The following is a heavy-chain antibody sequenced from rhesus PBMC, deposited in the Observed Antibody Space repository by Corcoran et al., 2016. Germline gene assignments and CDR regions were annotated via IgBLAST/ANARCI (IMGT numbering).Heavy chain of an antibody. CDR3: AAANGN. V-gene: IGHV3S42*01. Sequence: EGQLVESGGGLARPGGSRRLACVAYGSTVRSNWMNWVRQTPGMGLEWISAINTGGGTSCYADSVKGRFTISRDNSQNTLSLQMNSLRPEDTAVYYCAAANGNWGQGVLVTVSS. J-gene: IGHJ4*01. CDR1: GSTVRSNW. D-gene: IGHD1-1*01. CDR2: INTGGGTS.